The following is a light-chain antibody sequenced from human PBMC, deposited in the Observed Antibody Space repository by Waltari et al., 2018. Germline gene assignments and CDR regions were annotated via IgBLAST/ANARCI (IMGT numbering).Light chain of an antibody. J-gene: IGLJ3*02. CDR2: EVS. V-gene: IGLV2-8*01. CDR3: SSYAGSNNWV. Sequence: QSALTQPPSASGSPGQSVTISCTGTSSDVGGWKYVSWYQHPPGNAPHPVCFEVSKRPPGVPARFSGSKSSNTASLTVSGLQAEDEADYYCSSYAGSNNWVFGGGTKLTVL. CDR1: SSDVGGWKY.